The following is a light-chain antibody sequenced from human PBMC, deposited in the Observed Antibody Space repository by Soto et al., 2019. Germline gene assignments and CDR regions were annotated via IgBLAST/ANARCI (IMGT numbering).Light chain of an antibody. CDR1: QSVSSN. CDR3: QHYNNWVGT. CDR2: GAS. V-gene: IGKV3-15*01. J-gene: IGKJ4*01. Sequence: EIVMTQSPATLSVSPGERATLSCRASQSVSSNLAWYQQKPGQAPRLLIYGASTRATGIPARFSGSGSGTEFTLTISSLQSEDFGVYYCQHYNNWVGTFGGGTKVDIK.